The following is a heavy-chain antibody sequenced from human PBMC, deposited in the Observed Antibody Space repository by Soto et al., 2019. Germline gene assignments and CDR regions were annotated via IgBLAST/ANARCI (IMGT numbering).Heavy chain of an antibody. D-gene: IGHD2-15*01. V-gene: IGHV1-69*02. J-gene: IGHJ4*02. CDR2: IIPILGIA. CDR1: GGTFSSYT. CDR3: ARALRAAKDGYFDY. Sequence: QVQLVQSGAEVKKPGSSVKVSCKASGGTFSSYTISWVRQAPGQGLEWMGRIIPILGIANYAQKFQGRVTTLWYKCTSTAYMELSSLRSEDTAVYYCARALRAAKDGYFDYWGQGTLVTVSS.